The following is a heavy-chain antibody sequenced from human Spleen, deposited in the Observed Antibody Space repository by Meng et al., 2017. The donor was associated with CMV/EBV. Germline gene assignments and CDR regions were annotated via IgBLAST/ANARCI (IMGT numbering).Heavy chain of an antibody. D-gene: IGHD3-16*01. V-gene: IGHV3-15*01. CDR2: IKSKSDGGTT. CDR1: GFPFSRYW. J-gene: IGHJ4*02. CDR3: TTDYGYGPDY. Sequence: ETLSLTCAASGFPFSRYWMSWVRQVPGKGLECVGRIKSKSDGGTTDYVAPVKGRFTISRDDSKSTLYLQMNSLKTEDTAVYYCTTDYGYGPDYWGQGTLVTSPQ.